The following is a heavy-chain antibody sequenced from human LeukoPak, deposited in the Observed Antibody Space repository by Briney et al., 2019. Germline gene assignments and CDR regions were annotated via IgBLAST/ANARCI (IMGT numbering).Heavy chain of an antibody. V-gene: IGHV1-8*03. Sequence: ASVKVSCKASGYTFTSYDINWVRQATGQGLEWMGWMNPNSGNTGYAQKFQGRVTITRNTSISTAYMELSSLRSEDTAVYYCATSGAVTTFNAFDIWGQGTMVTVSS. CDR3: ATSGAVTTFNAFDI. CDR1: GYTFTSYD. J-gene: IGHJ3*02. D-gene: IGHD4-17*01. CDR2: MNPNSGNT.